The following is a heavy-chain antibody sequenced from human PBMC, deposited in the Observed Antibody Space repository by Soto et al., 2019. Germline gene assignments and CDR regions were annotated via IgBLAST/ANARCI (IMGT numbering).Heavy chain of an antibody. D-gene: IGHD6-13*01. CDR1: GFSLSTSGVG. CDR2: IYWDDDK. V-gene: IGHV2-5*02. Sequence: QITLKESGPTLVKPTQTLTLTCTFSGFSLSTSGVGVGWIRQPPGKALEWLALIYWDDDKRYSPSLKSRLTITTDTSKNQVVLTMTNMDPVDTATYYCAHSLNPSSSWEKFDYWGQGTLVTVSS. CDR3: AHSLNPSSSWEKFDY. J-gene: IGHJ4*02.